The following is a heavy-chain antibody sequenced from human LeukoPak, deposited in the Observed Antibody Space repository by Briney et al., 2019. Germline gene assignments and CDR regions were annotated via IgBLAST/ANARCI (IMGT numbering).Heavy chain of an antibody. J-gene: IGHJ4*02. CDR2: IYSGGST. D-gene: IGHD3-10*01. Sequence: GGSLRLSCAASGFTFSDYYMSWIRQAPGKGLEWVSVIYSGGSTYYADSVKGRFTISRDNSKNTLYLQMNSLRAEDTAVYYCARDLFGDYWGQGTLVTVSS. V-gene: IGHV3-66*01. CDR3: ARDLFGDY. CDR1: GFTFSDYY.